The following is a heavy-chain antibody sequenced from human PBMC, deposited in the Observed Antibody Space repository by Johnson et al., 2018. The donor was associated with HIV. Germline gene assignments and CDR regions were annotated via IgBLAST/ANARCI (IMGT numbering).Heavy chain of an antibody. J-gene: IGHJ3*02. Sequence: QVQLVESGGGVVQPGRSLRLSCAASGFTFSSYALHWVRQAPGKGLEWVTVISYDGSNKYYADSVKGRFTISRDNSKNTLYLQMNSLRAEDPAVYYCAKMAGSYSSPVPFPVKKPREDAFDIWGQGTMVTVSS. CDR3: AKMAGSYSSPVPFPVKKPREDAFDI. V-gene: IGHV3-30*04. CDR1: GFTFSSYA. D-gene: IGHD1-26*01. CDR2: ISYDGSNK.